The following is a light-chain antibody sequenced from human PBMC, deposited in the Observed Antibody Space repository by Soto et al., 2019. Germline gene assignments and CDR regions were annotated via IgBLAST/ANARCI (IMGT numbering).Light chain of an antibody. V-gene: IGLV1-40*01. Sequence: QSVLTQPPSVSGAPGQRVTISCTGSSFNIGAGYDVHWYQHLPGTAPKLLIYVNNNRPSGVPDRFSGSKSGTSASLAITGLQAEDEADYYCQSYDSSLSGYVFGGGTKVTVL. CDR1: SFNIGAGYD. CDR3: QSYDSSLSGYV. J-gene: IGLJ2*01. CDR2: VNN.